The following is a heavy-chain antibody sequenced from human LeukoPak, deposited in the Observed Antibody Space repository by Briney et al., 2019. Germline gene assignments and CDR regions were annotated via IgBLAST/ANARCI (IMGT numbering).Heavy chain of an antibody. CDR2: IYSAGDK. D-gene: IGHD3-22*01. V-gene: IGHV3-66*01. CDR1: GFALSTNY. CDR3: ARAALEFDNSGRGC. Sequence: PGGSLRLSCAASGFALSTNYMTWVRQAPGKGLEWVSLIYSAGDKYYADSVKGRFTISRDNFKNTLYLQMDSLRAEDTAVYHCARAALEFDNSGRGCWGRGPLVTVSS. J-gene: IGHJ4*02.